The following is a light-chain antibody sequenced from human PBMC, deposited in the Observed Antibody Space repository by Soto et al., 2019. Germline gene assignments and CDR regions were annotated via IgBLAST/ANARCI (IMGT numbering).Light chain of an antibody. CDR1: QNISNY. CDR2: AAS. V-gene: IGKV1-39*01. CDR3: QQYNNWPRT. Sequence: DIQMTQSPSSLSASVRDRVTITCRASQNISNYLNWYQQKPETAPKLLIYAASSLQSGVPSRFSGSGSGTDFTLTISSLQSEDFAVYYCQQYNNWPRTFGQGTKVDIK. J-gene: IGKJ1*01.